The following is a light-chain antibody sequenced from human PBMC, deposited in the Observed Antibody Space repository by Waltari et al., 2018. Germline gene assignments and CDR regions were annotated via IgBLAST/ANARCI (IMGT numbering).Light chain of an antibody. CDR1: SSNIGSNT. Sequence: QSVLTQPPSASATPGQRVTISCSGSSSNIGSNTVTWYHQLPGTAPKLLIYTNNQRPSGVPDRFSGSKSGTSASLAISGLQAEDEAVYYCAVWDDSLNGVVFGGGTKLTVL. J-gene: IGLJ2*01. CDR2: TNN. CDR3: AVWDDSLNGVV. V-gene: IGLV1-44*01.